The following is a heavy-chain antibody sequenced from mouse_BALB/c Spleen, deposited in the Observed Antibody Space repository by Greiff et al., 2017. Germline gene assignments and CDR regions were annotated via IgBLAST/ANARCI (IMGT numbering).Heavy chain of an antibody. V-gene: IGHV5-6-5*01. Sequence: EVKLMESGGGLVKPGGSLKLSCAASGFTFSSYAMSWVRQTPEKRLEWVASISSGGSTYYPDSVKGRFTISRDNARNILYLQMSSLRSEDTAMYYCARNYYGNYAMDYWGQGTSVTVSS. CDR3: ARNYYGNYAMDY. D-gene: IGHD2-1*01. CDR2: ISSGGST. J-gene: IGHJ4*01. CDR1: GFTFSSYA.